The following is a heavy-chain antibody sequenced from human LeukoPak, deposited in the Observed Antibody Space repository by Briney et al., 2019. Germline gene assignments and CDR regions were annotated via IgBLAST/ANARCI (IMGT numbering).Heavy chain of an antibody. D-gene: IGHD6-6*01. J-gene: IGHJ4*02. CDR1: GFTFSSYA. CDR3: ARSAGSSALDY. V-gene: IGHV3-64*01. CDR2: TSSNGGST. Sequence: GGSLRLSCAASGFTFSSYAMHWVRQAPGKGLEYVSATSSNGGSTYYVNSVKGRFTISRDSSRNTLYLQMGSLRAEDMAVYFCARSAGSSALDYWGQGTLVTVSS.